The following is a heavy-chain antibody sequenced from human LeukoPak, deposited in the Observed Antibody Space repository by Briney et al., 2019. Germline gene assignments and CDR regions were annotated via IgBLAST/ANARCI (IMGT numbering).Heavy chain of an antibody. Sequence: PGGSLRLSCAASGFLFSSYTMNWVRQAPGKGLEWVSSISSSSSYIYYAATVKGRFTISRDNAKNSLYLQMNSLRAEDTAVYYCARSYSGYDYVHFDYWGQGTLVTVSS. J-gene: IGHJ4*02. CDR3: ARSYSGYDYVHFDY. D-gene: IGHD5-12*01. V-gene: IGHV3-21*06. CDR1: GFLFSSYT. CDR2: ISSSSSYI.